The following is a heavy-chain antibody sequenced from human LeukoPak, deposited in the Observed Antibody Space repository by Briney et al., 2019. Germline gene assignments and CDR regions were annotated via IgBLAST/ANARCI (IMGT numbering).Heavy chain of an antibody. Sequence: ASVKVSCKASGYTFTGYYMHWVRQAPRQGLEWMGWINPNSGGTNYAQKFQGRVTMTRDTSISTAYMELSRLRSDDTAVYYCASSNDYYDSSGYYYWGQGTLVTVSS. J-gene: IGHJ4*02. CDR1: GYTFTGYY. CDR2: INPNSGGT. D-gene: IGHD3-22*01. V-gene: IGHV1-2*02. CDR3: ASSNDYYDSSGYYY.